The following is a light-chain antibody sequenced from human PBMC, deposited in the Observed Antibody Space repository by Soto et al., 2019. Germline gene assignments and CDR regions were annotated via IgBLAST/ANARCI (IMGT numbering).Light chain of an antibody. CDR2: GAS. Sequence: EVVMTQTPATLSVSPGERATLSCRASQSGSNNLAWYQQKPGQAPRLLIFGASTGATGIPARFSGSGSGTEFTLTISSLQSEDFAVYYCQQYSRWPLTFGGGTKVDI. CDR1: QSGSNN. V-gene: IGKV3-15*01. CDR3: QQYSRWPLT. J-gene: IGKJ4*01.